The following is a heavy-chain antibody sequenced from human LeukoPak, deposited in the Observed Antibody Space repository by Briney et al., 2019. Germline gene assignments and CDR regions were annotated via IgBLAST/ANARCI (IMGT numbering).Heavy chain of an antibody. CDR2: IYYSGST. J-gene: IGHJ6*03. V-gene: IGHV4-39*01. Sequence: PSETLSLTCTVSGGSISSSSYYWGWIRQPPGKGLEWIGSIYYSGSTYYNPSLKSRVTISVDTSKNQFSLKQSSVTAADTAVYYCAAGDDYYYYYMDVWGKGTTVTVSS. CDR3: AAGDDYYYYYMDV. D-gene: IGHD7-27*01. CDR1: GGSISSSSYY.